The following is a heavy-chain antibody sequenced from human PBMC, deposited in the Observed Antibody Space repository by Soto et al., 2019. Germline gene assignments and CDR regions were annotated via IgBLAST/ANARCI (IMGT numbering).Heavy chain of an antibody. D-gene: IGHD3-3*01. Sequence: GGSLRLSCAASGFTFSSYAMSWVRQAPGKGLEWVSAISGSGGSTYYADSVKGRFTISRDNSKNTLYLQMNSLRAEDTAVYYCARDHRYDFWSGSFDPWGQGTLVTVS. CDR3: ARDHRYDFWSGSFDP. V-gene: IGHV3-23*01. J-gene: IGHJ5*02. CDR1: GFTFSSYA. CDR2: ISGSGGST.